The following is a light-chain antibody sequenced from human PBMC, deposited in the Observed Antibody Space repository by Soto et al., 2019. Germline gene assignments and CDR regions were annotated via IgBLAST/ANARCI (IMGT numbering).Light chain of an antibody. CDR3: CSYAGSSTYV. Sequence: QCVLTQPASVSGSPGQSITISGTGTSSVVGSYNLVSWYQQHPGKAPKLMIYEGSKRPSGVSNRFSGSKSGNTASLTISALQAEDEADYYCCSYAGSSTYVFGTGTKVTVL. J-gene: IGLJ1*01. CDR1: SSVVGSYNL. V-gene: IGLV2-23*01. CDR2: EGS.